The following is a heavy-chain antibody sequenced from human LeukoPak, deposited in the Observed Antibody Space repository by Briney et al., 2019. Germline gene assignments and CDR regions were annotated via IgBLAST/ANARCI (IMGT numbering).Heavy chain of an antibody. CDR1: GGSISSNIW. CDR3: ARDDKAADY. J-gene: IGHJ4*02. V-gene: IGHV4-4*02. CDR2: IFHSASP. D-gene: IGHD3-22*01. Sequence: SGTLSLTCAVSGGSISSNIWWTWARQPPGKGLEWIGEIFHSASPNYTPSLKSRATISVDKSKNQFSLKLSSVTAADTAVYYCARDDKAADYWGQGTLVTVSS.